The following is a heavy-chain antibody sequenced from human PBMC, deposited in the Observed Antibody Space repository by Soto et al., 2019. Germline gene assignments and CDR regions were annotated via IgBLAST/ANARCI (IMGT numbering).Heavy chain of an antibody. J-gene: IGHJ6*02. Sequence: PGGSLRLSCAASGFTFSSYWMSWVRQAPGKGLEWVANIKQDGSEKYYVDSVKGRFAISRDNAKNALYLQMNSLRAEDAAVYYCARVPVQMNYYYFYGMDVWGQGTTVIFSS. CDR1: GFTFSSYW. CDR3: ARVPVQMNYYYFYGMDV. V-gene: IGHV3-7*01. CDR2: IKQDGSEK.